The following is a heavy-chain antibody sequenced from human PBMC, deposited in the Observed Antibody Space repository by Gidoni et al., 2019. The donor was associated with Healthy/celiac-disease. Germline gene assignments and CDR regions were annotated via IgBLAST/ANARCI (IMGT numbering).Heavy chain of an antibody. CDR2: ISGSGGST. V-gene: IGHV3-23*01. Sequence: EVQLLESGGGLVQPGGSLRLSCAASGFTFSRYAMSWVRQAPGKGLEWVSAISGSGGSTYYADSVKGRFTISRDNSKNTLYLQMNSLRAEDTAVYYCAKGGDYVWGSLPGYFDYWGQGTLVTVSS. J-gene: IGHJ4*02. CDR1: GFTFSRYA. CDR3: AKGGDYVWGSLPGYFDY. D-gene: IGHD3-16*01.